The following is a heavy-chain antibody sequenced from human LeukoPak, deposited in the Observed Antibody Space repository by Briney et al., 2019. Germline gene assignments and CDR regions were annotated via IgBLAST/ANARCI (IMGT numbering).Heavy chain of an antibody. V-gene: IGHV3-23*01. CDR2: ISGSGGST. D-gene: IGHD3-10*01. CDR3: AKGSDLWFGET. J-gene: IGHJ4*02. Sequence: PGGSLRLSCAASGFTFSSYTMSWVRQVPGEGLGWVSVISGSGGSTYYAGSVKGGFTLSRDTSKNTVCLHMQRVRDERTALYYCAKGSDLWFGETWGQGTLDT. CDR1: GFTFSSYT.